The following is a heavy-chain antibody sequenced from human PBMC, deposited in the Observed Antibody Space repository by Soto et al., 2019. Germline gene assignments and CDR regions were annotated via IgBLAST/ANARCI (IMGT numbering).Heavy chain of an antibody. Sequence: QVQLQESGPGLMKPSQTLSLTCTVSGASISSGGYYWSWIRQHPGKGLEWIGYIYHSGNSYYNPSLKSRVTMSTDTSKNQFSLRLSSVTAADTAVYYCARGTSWFSDWGLGTLVTVSS. V-gene: IGHV4-31*03. D-gene: IGHD6-13*01. J-gene: IGHJ4*02. CDR3: ARGTSWFSD. CDR1: GASISSGGYY. CDR2: IYHSGNS.